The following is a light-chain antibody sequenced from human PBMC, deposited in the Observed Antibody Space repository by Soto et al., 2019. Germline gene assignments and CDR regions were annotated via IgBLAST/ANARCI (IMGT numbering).Light chain of an antibody. V-gene: IGKV3-15*01. J-gene: IGKJ2*01. Sequence: EIAMTQSPATLSVSPGQRATLSCRASQNVNSNIAWYQQKPGHAPSLLMYNVSTRATGFPARFSGSGSGTEFTLTISSLQSEDSAIYYCQQYSTLNTFGQGTKLEIK. CDR2: NVS. CDR1: QNVNSN. CDR3: QQYSTLNT.